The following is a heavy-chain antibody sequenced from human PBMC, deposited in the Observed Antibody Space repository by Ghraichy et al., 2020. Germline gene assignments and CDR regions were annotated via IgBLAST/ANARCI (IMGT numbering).Heavy chain of an antibody. J-gene: IGHJ4*02. CDR3: ARDRGYCSGGSCYSEVGFDY. CDR1: GFTFSSYS. Sequence: GESLNISCAASGFTFSSYSMNWVRQAPGKGLEWVSYISSSSRTIYYADSEKGRFTISRDNAKNSLYLQMNSLRDEDTAVYYCARDRGYCSGGSCYSEVGFDYWGQGTLVTVSS. V-gene: IGHV3-48*02. CDR2: ISSSSRTI. D-gene: IGHD2-15*01.